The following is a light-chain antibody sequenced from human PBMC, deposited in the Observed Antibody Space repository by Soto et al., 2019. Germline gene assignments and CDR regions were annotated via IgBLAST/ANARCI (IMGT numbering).Light chain of an antibody. CDR1: QSLLHSNGYNY. J-gene: IGKJ4*01. Sequence: DIVMTQSPLSLPVTPGEPASISCRSSQSLLHSNGYNYLDWYLQKPGQSPQLLIYLGSNRASGVPYRFSGSGSGTDFTLKISRVDAEDVGVYYCLQALQTPPAFGGGTKVEIK. CDR3: LQALQTPPA. V-gene: IGKV2-28*01. CDR2: LGS.